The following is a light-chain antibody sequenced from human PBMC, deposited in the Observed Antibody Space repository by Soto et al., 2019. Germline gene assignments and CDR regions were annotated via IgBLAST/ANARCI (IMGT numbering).Light chain of an antibody. CDR2: GAS. Sequence: EIILTQSPETLSLSSGESATLSSRASQTVSSNYLAWYQQKPGQAPRXLIYGASTRAAGIPDRFSGSWSGTDFILTITRLEPEDFAVDYCQQYGSSITFGQGTRLEIK. J-gene: IGKJ5*01. V-gene: IGKV3-20*01. CDR1: QTVSSNY. CDR3: QQYGSSIT.